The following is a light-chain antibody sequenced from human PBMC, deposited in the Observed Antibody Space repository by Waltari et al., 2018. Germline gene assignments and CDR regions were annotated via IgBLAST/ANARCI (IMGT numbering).Light chain of an antibody. V-gene: IGKV1-5*03. J-gene: IGKJ1*01. Sequence: DIQMSQSPSTLSASVGDRVTITCRASQSIRSWLAWYQQKPGNAPKLLIYKATSLEPGVPSRFSGSGSGTEFTLTISGLQPEDSATYYYQQYSILGTFGQGTKVEIK. CDR3: QQYSILGT. CDR1: QSIRSW. CDR2: KAT.